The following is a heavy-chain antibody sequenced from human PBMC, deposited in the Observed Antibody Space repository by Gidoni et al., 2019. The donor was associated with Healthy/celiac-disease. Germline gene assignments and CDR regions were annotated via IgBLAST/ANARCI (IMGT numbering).Heavy chain of an antibody. D-gene: IGHD2-2*02. J-gene: IGHJ5*02. V-gene: IGHV4-39*01. CDR2: IYYSGST. CDR1: GGSISSSSYY. Sequence: QLQLQESGPGLVKPSETLSLTCTVSGGSISSSSYYWGWIRQPPGKGLEWIGSIYYSGSTYYNPSLKSRVTISVDTSKNQFSLKLSSVTAADTAVYYCASHIVVVPAAINWFDPWGQGTLVTVSS. CDR3: ASHIVVVPAAINWFDP.